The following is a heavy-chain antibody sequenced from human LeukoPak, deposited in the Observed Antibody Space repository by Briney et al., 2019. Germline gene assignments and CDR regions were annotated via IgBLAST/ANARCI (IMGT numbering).Heavy chain of an antibody. J-gene: IGHJ6*03. Sequence: ASVKVSCKASGYTFTGYYMHWVRQAPGQGLEWMGRINPNSGGTNYAQKFQDRVTMTRDTSISTAYMELSTLRSDDTAVYYCARAYVGYSSGWKGGYYYYMDVWGKGTTVTVSS. CDR1: GYTFTGYY. CDR3: ARAYVGYSSGWKGGYYYYMDV. CDR2: INPNSGGT. D-gene: IGHD6-19*01. V-gene: IGHV1-2*06.